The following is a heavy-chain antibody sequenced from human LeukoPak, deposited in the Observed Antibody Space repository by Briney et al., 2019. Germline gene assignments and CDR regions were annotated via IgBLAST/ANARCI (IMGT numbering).Heavy chain of an antibody. J-gene: IGHJ5*02. CDR3: ARDPRPRYCSGGSCYFNWFDP. CDR2: ISYDGSNK. CDR1: GFTFSSYG. D-gene: IGHD2-15*01. Sequence: GRSLRLSCAASGFTFSSYGMHWVRQAPGKGLEWVAVISYDGSNKYYADSVKGRFTISRDNSKNTLYLQMNSLRAEDTAVYYCARDPRPRYCSGGSCYFNWFDPWGQGTLVTVSS. V-gene: IGHV3-30*03.